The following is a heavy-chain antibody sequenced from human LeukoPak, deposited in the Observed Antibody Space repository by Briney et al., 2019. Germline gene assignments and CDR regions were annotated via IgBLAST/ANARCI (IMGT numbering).Heavy chain of an antibody. Sequence: GGSLRLTCAASGFTFSSYAMSWVRQAPGKGLEWVSAISGSGGSTYYADSVKGRFTISRDNSKNTLYLQMNSLRAEDTAVYYCARSIVILEWLPFDYWGQGTLVTVSS. CDR1: GFTFSSYA. D-gene: IGHD3-3*01. V-gene: IGHV3-23*01. J-gene: IGHJ4*02. CDR3: ARSIVILEWLPFDY. CDR2: ISGSGGST.